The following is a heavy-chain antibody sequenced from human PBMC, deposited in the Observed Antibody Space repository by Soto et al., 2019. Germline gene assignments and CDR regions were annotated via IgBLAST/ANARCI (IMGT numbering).Heavy chain of an antibody. D-gene: IGHD4-4*01. V-gene: IGHV3-33*01. Sequence: GGSLRLSCAASGFTFSSYGMHWVRQAPGKGLEWVAVIWYDGSNKYYADSVKGRFTISRDNSKNTLYLQMNSLRAEDTAVYYCARDFTTVTYGSLGFDYWGQGTLVTVSS. J-gene: IGHJ4*02. CDR3: ARDFTTVTYGSLGFDY. CDR2: IWYDGSNK. CDR1: GFTFSSYG.